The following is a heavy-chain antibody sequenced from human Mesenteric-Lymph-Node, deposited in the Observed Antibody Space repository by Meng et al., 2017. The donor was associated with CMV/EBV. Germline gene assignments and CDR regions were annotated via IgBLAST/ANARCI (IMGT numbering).Heavy chain of an antibody. CDR3: AKSIGLTVVAPFDY. V-gene: IGHV3-49*04. Sequence: GGSLRLSCTASGFTFGDYHMNWVRQAPGKGLEWVGFIRSETYGGSTEYAASVKGRFSISRDDSKSIVYLQMNSLRAEDTALYYCAKSIGLTVVAPFDYWGQGTLVTVSS. CDR1: GFTFGDYH. D-gene: IGHD2-15*01. J-gene: IGHJ4*02. CDR2: IRSETYGGST.